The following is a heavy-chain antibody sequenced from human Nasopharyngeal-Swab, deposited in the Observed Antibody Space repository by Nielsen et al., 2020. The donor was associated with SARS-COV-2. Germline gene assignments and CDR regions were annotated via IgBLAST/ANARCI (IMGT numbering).Heavy chain of an antibody. Sequence: SVKVSCKASGGTFSSYAISWVRQAPGQGLEWMGGIIPIFGTARYAQKFQGSVTITADESTSTAYMELSSLRSEDTAVYYCARDGAAYDSGGYSACCLGGGFDIWGQGTMVTVSS. CDR2: IIPIFGTA. CDR3: ARDGAAYDSGGYSACCLGGGFDI. V-gene: IGHV1-69*13. J-gene: IGHJ3*02. D-gene: IGHD3-22*01. CDR1: GGTFSSYA.